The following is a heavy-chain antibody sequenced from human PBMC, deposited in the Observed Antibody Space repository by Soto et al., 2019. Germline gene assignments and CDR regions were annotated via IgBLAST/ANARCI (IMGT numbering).Heavy chain of an antibody. Sequence: EVQLLESGGGLVQPGGSLRLSCAASGFTFSSYAMSWVRQAPGKGLEWVSAISGSGGSTYYADSVKGRFTIPRDNSKNTLYLQMNSLRAEDTAVYYCAKVLYTEWLLPEYYFDYWGQGTLVTVSS. CDR2: ISGSGGST. D-gene: IGHD3-22*01. CDR3: AKVLYTEWLLPEYYFDY. CDR1: GFTFSSYA. J-gene: IGHJ4*02. V-gene: IGHV3-23*01.